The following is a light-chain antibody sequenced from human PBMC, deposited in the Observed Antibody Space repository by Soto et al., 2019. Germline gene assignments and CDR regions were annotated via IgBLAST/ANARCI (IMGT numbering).Light chain of an antibody. CDR3: LSYKTDNTFV. Sequence: QSALTQPASVSGSPGQSITVSCTGTSSDIGASNFVSWYQHLPGRAPKVIIYEATNPPSGVSDRFSGSKAGNTASLTISGLQADDEAEYFCLSYKTDNTFVFGTGTKLTVL. CDR1: SSDIGASNF. CDR2: EAT. V-gene: IGLV2-14*01. J-gene: IGLJ1*01.